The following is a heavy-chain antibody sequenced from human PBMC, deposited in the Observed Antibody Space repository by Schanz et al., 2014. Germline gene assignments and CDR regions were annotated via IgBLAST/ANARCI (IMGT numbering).Heavy chain of an antibody. CDR2: ISAYNGHT. V-gene: IGHV1-18*01. Sequence: QVQLVQSGAEVKKPGASVKVSCKASGYTFISYGIKWVRQAPGQGLEWMGWISAYNGHTDYAQKLQGRVTLTTDTSTSTAYMELRNLRSDDTAVYYCARAKRFGDMDVWGQGTLXTVSS. D-gene: IGHD3-10*01. CDR1: GYTFISYG. CDR3: ARAKRFGDMDV. J-gene: IGHJ4*02.